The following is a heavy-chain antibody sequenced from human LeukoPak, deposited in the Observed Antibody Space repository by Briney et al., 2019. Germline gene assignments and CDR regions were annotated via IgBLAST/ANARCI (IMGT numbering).Heavy chain of an antibody. D-gene: IGHD3-22*01. CDR2: ISGSGGST. CDR3: AKVRDWGYYYDSSGPPDY. Sequence: PGGSLRLSCAASGFTFSSYAMSLVRQAPGKGLEWVSAISGSGGSTYYADSVKGRFTISRDNSKNTLYLQMNSLRAEDTAVYYCAKVRDWGYYYDSSGPPDYWGQGTLVTVSS. CDR1: GFTFSSYA. V-gene: IGHV3-23*01. J-gene: IGHJ4*02.